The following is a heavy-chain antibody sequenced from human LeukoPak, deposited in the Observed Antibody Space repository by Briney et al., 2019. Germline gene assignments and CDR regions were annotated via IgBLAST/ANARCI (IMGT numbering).Heavy chain of an antibody. J-gene: IGHJ4*02. D-gene: IGHD6-13*01. V-gene: IGHV1-18*01. CDR2: ISAYNGYT. CDR1: GYTFTNYG. Sequence: GASVKVSCKTSGYTFTNYGVSWVRQAPGQGLEWMGWISAYNGYTNYAQKLQVRVTMTTDTSTSTAYMEVRSLTSDDTAVYYCARSGGSSWADYWGQGTLVTVSS. CDR3: ARSGGSSWADY.